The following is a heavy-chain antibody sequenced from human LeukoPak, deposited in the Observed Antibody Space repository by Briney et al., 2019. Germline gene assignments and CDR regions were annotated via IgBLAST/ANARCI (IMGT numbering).Heavy chain of an antibody. CDR3: ARDPYNWNANWLDP. J-gene: IGHJ5*02. V-gene: IGHV3-74*01. CDR1: GFTFSNYW. CDR2: INIDGSTT. Sequence: GGSLRLSCAASGFTFSNYWMHWVRQAPGKGLEWVSRINIDGSTTDYADSVKGRFTVSRDNAKNTLYLQMNSLRAEDTAVYYCARDPYNWNANWLDPWGQGTLVTVSS. D-gene: IGHD1-1*01.